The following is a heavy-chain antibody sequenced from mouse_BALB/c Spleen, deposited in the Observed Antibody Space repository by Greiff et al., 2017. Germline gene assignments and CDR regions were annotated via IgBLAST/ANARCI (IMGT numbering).Heavy chain of an antibody. J-gene: IGHJ4*01. CDR3: ARFERYPYYYAMDY. CDR1: GYTFTSYV. CDR2: INPYNDGT. V-gene: IGHV1-14*01. D-gene: IGHD2-14*01. Sequence: VQLQQSGPELVKPGASVKMSCKASGYTFTSYVMHWVKQKPGQGLEWIGYINPYNDGTKYNEKFKGKATLTSDKSSSTAYMELSSLTSEDSAVYYCARFERYPYYYAMDYWGQGTSVTVSS.